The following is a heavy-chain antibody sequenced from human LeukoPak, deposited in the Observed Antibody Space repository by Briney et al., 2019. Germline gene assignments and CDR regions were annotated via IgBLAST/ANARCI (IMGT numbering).Heavy chain of an antibody. D-gene: IGHD3-3*01. J-gene: IGHJ5*02. CDR1: GGTFSNYA. V-gene: IGHV1-69*01. Sequence: SVKVSCMASGGTFSNYAISWVRQAPGQGLEWMGGIIPIFGTTKYAQNFQGRVTITADESTSTAHMELSSLRPEDTAVYYCASGGFWSGYYSWFGPWGQGTLVTVSS. CDR3: ASGGFWSGYYSWFGP. CDR2: IIPIFGTT.